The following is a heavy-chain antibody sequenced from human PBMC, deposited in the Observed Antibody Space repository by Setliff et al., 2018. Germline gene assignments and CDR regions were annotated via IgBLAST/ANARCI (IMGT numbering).Heavy chain of an antibody. Sequence: SETLSLTCSVSGVSVSGYFWSWIRQPPGKPLEWIGYISYSGSTNYNPSLKTRVSISEDTSRNQISLRLLSVSAADTAVYFCARVTMIVLSRRAFDIWGQGTMVT. CDR3: ARVTMIVLSRRAFDI. J-gene: IGHJ3*02. CDR2: ISYSGST. D-gene: IGHD3-22*01. V-gene: IGHV4-59*02. CDR1: GVSVSGYF.